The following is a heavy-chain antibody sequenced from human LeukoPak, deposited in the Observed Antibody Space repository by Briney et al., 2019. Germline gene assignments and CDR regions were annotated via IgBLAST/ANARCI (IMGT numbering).Heavy chain of an antibody. J-gene: IGHJ6*03. CDR2: ISAYNGNT. CDR1: GYTFTSYG. Sequence: GASVKVSCKASGYTFTSYGISWVRQAPGQGLEWMGWISAYNGNTNYAQKLQGRVTMTTDTSTSTAYMELRSLRSDDTAAYYCARVIVVVPAAPEAFYYYYYMDVWGKGTTVTVSS. V-gene: IGHV1-18*01. D-gene: IGHD2-2*01. CDR3: ARVIVVVPAAPEAFYYYYYMDV.